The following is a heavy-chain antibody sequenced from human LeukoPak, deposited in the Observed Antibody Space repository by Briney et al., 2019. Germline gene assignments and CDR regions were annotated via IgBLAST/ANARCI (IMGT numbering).Heavy chain of an antibody. D-gene: IGHD1-26*01. J-gene: IGHJ4*02. CDR3: ARARDGSYLAY. V-gene: IGHV1-2*02. CDR2: INPNSGVT. CDR1: GYTFTGYY. Sequence: ASVKVSCKASGYTFTGYYMHWVRQAPGQGLEWMGWINPNSGVTNYAQKFQGRVTMTRDTSIRTAYMELSSLRSDDTAVYYCARARDGSYLAYWGQGTLVTVSS.